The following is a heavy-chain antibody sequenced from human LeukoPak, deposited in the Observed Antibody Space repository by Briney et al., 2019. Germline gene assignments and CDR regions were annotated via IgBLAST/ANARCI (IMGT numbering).Heavy chain of an antibody. CDR1: GGSFSNSY. CDR2: INHSGST. D-gene: IGHD2-2*02. CDR3: ARHGCSSTSCHRRYFDY. V-gene: IGHV4-34*01. J-gene: IGHJ4*02. Sequence: SETLSLTCAVYGGSFSNSYWSWIRQPPGKGLEWMGEINHSGSTHYNPSLKSRVTISVDTSKSQFSLKLSSVTAADTAVYYCARHGCSSTSCHRRYFDYWGQGTLVTVSS.